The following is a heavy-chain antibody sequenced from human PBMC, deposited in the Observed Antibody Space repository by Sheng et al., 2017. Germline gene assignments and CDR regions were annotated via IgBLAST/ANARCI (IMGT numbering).Heavy chain of an antibody. CDR2: ISSSSSYI. CDR1: GFTFSSYS. V-gene: IGHV3-21*01. D-gene: IGHD6-6*01. J-gene: IGHJ4*02. CDR3: ARDSTGVEYSSPSSDY. Sequence: EVQLVESGGGLVKPGGSLRLSCAASGFTFSSYSMNWVRQAPGKGLEWVSSISSSSSYIYYADSVKGRFTISRDNAKNSLYLQMNSLRAEDTAVYYCARDSTGVEYSSPSSDYWGQGTLVTVSS.